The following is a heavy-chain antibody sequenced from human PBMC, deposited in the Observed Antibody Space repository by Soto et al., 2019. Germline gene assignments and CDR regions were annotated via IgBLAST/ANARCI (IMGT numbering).Heavy chain of an antibody. CDR1: GGSFSGYY. CDR2: INHSGST. J-gene: IGHJ4*02. D-gene: IGHD2-21*01. Sequence: PSETLSLTCAVYGGSFSGYYWSWIRQPPGKGLEWIGEINHSGSTNYNPSLKSRVTISVDTSKNQFSLKLSSVTAADTAVYYCARGGGDGYNLVYWGQGTLVTVSS. V-gene: IGHV4-34*01. CDR3: ARGGGDGYNLVY.